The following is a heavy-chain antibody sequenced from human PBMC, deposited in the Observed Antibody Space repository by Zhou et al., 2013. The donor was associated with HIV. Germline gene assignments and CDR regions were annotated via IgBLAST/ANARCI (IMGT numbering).Heavy chain of an antibody. Sequence: QVQLVQSGAEVKKPGASVKVSCKASGYTFTSYYMHWVRQAPGQGLEWMGIINPSGGSTSYAQKFQGRVTMTRDTSTSTVYMELSSLRSEDTAVYYCARAPDYYGSGSYYNDLGWFDPWGQGTLVTVSS. CDR3: ARAPDYYGSGSYYNDLGWFDP. CDR1: GYTFTSYY. V-gene: IGHV1-46*01. D-gene: IGHD3-10*01. CDR2: INPSGGST. J-gene: IGHJ5*02.